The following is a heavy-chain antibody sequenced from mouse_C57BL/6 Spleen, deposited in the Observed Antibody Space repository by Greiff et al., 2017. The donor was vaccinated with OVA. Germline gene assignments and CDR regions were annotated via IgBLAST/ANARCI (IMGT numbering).Heavy chain of an antibody. D-gene: IGHD1-1*01. J-gene: IGHJ1*03. Sequence: EVQVVESGGGLVKPGGSLKLSCAASGFTFSSYAMSWVRQTPEKRLEWVATISDGGSYTYYPDNVKGRFTISRDNAKNNLYLQMSHLKSEDTAMYYCARDFTTGYFDVWGTGTTVTVSS. CDR1: GFTFSSYA. V-gene: IGHV5-4*01. CDR3: ARDFTTGYFDV. CDR2: ISDGGSYT.